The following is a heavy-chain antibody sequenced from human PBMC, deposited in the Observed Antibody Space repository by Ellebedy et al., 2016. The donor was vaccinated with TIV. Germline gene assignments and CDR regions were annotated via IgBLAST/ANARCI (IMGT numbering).Heavy chain of an antibody. J-gene: IGHJ4*02. CDR1: GGSISSSSYY. V-gene: IGHV4-39*02. D-gene: IGHD3-3*01. CDR2: IYYSGST. CDR3: ARVIWYYDFWSGYPSHFDY. Sequence: SETLSLTCTVSGGSISSSSYYWGWIRQPPGKGLEWIGSIYYSGSTYYNPSLKRRVTISVDTSKNHFSLKLSSVTAADTAVYYCARVIWYYDFWSGYPSHFDYWGQGTLVIVSS.